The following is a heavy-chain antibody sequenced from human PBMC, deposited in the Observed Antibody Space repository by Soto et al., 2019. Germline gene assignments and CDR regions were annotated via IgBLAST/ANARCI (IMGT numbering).Heavy chain of an antibody. D-gene: IGHD6-6*01. Sequence: QVQLVQSGAEVKKPGASVKVSCKASGYTFTSYDINWVRQATGQGLEWMGWMNPNSGNTGYAQKLQGRITMTRNTSISTAYMELSSLRSEDTAVYYCARGISSIAASTAGYWGQGTLVTVSS. CDR3: ARGISSIAASTAGY. CDR2: MNPNSGNT. V-gene: IGHV1-8*01. J-gene: IGHJ4*02. CDR1: GYTFTSYD.